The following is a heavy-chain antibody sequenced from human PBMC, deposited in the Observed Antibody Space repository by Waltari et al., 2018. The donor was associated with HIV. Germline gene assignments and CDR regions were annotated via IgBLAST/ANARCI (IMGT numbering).Heavy chain of an antibody. J-gene: IGHJ6*02. CDR1: GFPFSSYG. Sequence: QVQLVESGGGVVQPGRSLRLSCAASGFPFSSYGMHWVRQAPGKGLEWVAVIWYDGSNKYYADSVKGRFTISRDNSKNTLYLQMNSLRAEDTAVYYCARDTAMVYYYYGMDVWGQGTTVTVSS. V-gene: IGHV3-33*01. CDR2: IWYDGSNK. CDR3: ARDTAMVYYYYGMDV. D-gene: IGHD5-18*01.